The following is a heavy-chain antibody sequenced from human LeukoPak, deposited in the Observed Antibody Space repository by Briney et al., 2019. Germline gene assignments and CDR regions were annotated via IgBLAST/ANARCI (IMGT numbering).Heavy chain of an antibody. Sequence: PGGSLRLSCAASGFTFSNYWMSWVRQAPGKGLEWVAHIKQDGTEKYYVDSVKGRFTISRDNAKNSLFLQMNSLRSDDTAVYYCARSLLNHDPRLLHADAFDIWGQGTMVTVSS. V-gene: IGHV3-7*03. CDR1: GFTFSNYW. D-gene: IGHD5-12*01. J-gene: IGHJ3*02. CDR3: ARSLLNHDPRLLHADAFDI. CDR2: IKQDGTEK.